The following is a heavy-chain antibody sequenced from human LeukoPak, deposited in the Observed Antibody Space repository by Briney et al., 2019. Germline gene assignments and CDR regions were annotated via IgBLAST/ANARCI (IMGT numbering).Heavy chain of an antibody. V-gene: IGHV4-34*01. Sequence: SETLSLTCAVYGGSFSSYYWSWIRQPPGKGLEWIGEINHSGSTNYNPSLKSRVTISVDTSKNQFSLKLSSVTAADTAVYYCARAPGAFDIWGQGTMVTVSS. CDR2: INHSGST. CDR3: ARAPGAFDI. J-gene: IGHJ3*02. CDR1: GGSFSSYY.